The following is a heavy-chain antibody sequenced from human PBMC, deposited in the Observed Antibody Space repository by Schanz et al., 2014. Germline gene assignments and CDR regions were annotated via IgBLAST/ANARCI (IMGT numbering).Heavy chain of an antibody. CDR3: ARVGLIAAVKNWFDP. D-gene: IGHD6-6*01. J-gene: IGHJ5*02. CDR1: GYDFNAYG. V-gene: IGHV1-18*01. Sequence: QVQLVQSGAELKNPGASVRLSCKASGYDFNAYGITWVRQARGQGLEWMGWISGDDGDPYYAQKFQGRVTVTTDTSASTVYLELRSLRSADTGVYYCARVGLIAAVKNWFDPWGQGTLVTVSS. CDR2: ISGDDGDP.